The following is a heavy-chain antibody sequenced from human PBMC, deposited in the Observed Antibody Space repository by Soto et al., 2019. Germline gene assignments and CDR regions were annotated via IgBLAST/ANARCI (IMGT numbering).Heavy chain of an antibody. J-gene: IGHJ4*02. Sequence: QVQLQESGPGLVKPSETLSLTCTVSGGSVSSGSYYWSWIRQPPGKGLEWIGYIYYSGSTNYNPSLKSRVTISVDTSKNQFSLKLSSVTAADTAVYYCARERYGDYVPFDYCGQGTLVTVSS. V-gene: IGHV4-61*01. CDR3: ARERYGDYVPFDY. CDR1: GGSVSSGSYY. D-gene: IGHD4-17*01. CDR2: IYYSGST.